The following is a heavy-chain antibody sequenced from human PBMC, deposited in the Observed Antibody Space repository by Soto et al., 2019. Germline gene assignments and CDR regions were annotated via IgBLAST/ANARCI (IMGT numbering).Heavy chain of an antibody. D-gene: IGHD5-18*01. CDR2: IYYSGST. CDR3: ARLGYSYGYNY. Sequence: SETLSLTCTVSGGSVSSGSYYWSWIRQPPGKGLEWIGYIYYSGSTNYNPSLKSRVTISVDTSKNQFSLKLSSVTAADTAVYYCARLGYSYGYNYWGQGTLVTVSS. V-gene: IGHV4-61*01. CDR1: GGSVSSGSYY. J-gene: IGHJ4*02.